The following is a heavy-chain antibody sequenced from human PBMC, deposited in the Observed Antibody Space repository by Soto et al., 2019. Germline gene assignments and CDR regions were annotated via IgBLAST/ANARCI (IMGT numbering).Heavy chain of an antibody. D-gene: IGHD3-3*01. CDR3: ATRITVFGLLIPPFDP. CDR2: INHTGGT. Sequence: SETLSLTGAVYGGSVNGYYWNWIRQPPGKGLEWIGEINHTGGTHYNPSLKSRVTMSVDTSKNQFSLRLSSVTAADTAIYYCATRITVFGLLIPPFDPWGQGTQVTFSS. V-gene: IGHV4-34*01. J-gene: IGHJ5*02. CDR1: GGSVNGYY.